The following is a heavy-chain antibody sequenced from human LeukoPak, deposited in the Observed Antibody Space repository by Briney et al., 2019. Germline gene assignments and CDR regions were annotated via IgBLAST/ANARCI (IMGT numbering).Heavy chain of an antibody. V-gene: IGHV3-21*01. CDR2: ITSSSSYI. CDR3: ARCGGGNPRWFDP. D-gene: IGHD4-23*01. Sequence: GGSLRLSCAASGFTFSSYGMHWVRQAPGKGLEWVSSITSSSSYIYYSDSVKGRFTISRDNAKNSMYLQMNSLRAEDTAVYYCARCGGGNPRWFDPWGQGTLVTVSS. CDR1: GFTFSSYG. J-gene: IGHJ5*02.